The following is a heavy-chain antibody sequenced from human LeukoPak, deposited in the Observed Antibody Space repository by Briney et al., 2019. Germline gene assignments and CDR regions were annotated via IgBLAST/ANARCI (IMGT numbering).Heavy chain of an antibody. D-gene: IGHD3-3*01. CDR1: GFTFSDYY. J-gene: IGHJ6*03. V-gene: IGHV3-11*04. Sequence: GGSLRLSCAASGFTFSDYYMSWIRQAPGKGLEWVSYISSSDSTIYYADSVKGRFTISRDNAKNSLYLQMNSLRAEDTAVYYCARWRRDYDFWSGQVYYYMDVWGKGTTVTVSS. CDR3: ARWRRDYDFWSGQVYYYMDV. CDR2: ISSSDSTI.